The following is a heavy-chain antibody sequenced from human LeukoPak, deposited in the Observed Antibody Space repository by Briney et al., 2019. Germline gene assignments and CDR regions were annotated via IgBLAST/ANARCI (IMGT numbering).Heavy chain of an antibody. V-gene: IGHV4-34*01. J-gene: IGHJ4*02. D-gene: IGHD3-10*01. CDR3: ARRPGN. Sequence: SETLSLTCTVSDDSITMYYWSWIRQPPGKGLEWIGEINHSGSTNYNPSLKSRVTISVDTSKNQFSLKLSSVTAADTAVYYCARRPGNWGQGTLVTVSS. CDR2: INHSGST. CDR1: DDSITMYY.